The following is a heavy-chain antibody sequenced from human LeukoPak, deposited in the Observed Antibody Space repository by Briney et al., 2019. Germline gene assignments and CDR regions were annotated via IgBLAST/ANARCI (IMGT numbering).Heavy chain of an antibody. CDR1: GGSISSYY. CDR3: AREDKQLLPDWYFDL. V-gene: IGHV4-59*12. CDR2: IYYSGST. Sequence: PSETLSLTCTVSGGSISSYYWSWIRQPPGKGLEWIGYIYYSGSTNYNPSLKSRVTISVDTSKNQFSLQLNSVTPEDTAVYYCAREDKQLLPDWYFDLWGRGTLVTVSS. J-gene: IGHJ2*01. D-gene: IGHD6-6*01.